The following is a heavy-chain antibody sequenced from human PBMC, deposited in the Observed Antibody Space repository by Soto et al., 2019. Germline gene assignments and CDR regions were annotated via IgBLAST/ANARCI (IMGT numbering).Heavy chain of an antibody. CDR2: IYYSGST. V-gene: IGHV4-39*01. CDR3: ARRWGYSFDY. J-gene: IGHJ4*02. D-gene: IGHD7-27*01. CDR1: GCSSISYY. Sequence: SETLSLTCTFSGCSSISYYWVSFRRPPGKGLEWIGSIYYSGSTYYNPSLKSRVTISVDTSKNQFSLKLSSVTAADTAVYYCARRWGYSFDYWGQGTLVTVSS.